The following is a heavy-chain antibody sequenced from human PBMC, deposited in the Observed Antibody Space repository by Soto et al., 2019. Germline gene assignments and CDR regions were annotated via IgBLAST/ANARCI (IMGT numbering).Heavy chain of an antibody. CDR3: ARHGSNWNYLGPFDY. Sequence: PGESLKISCKGSGYSFTSYWIGWVRQMPGKGLEWMGIIYPGDSDTRYSPSFQGQVTISADKSISTAYLQWSSLKASDTAMYYCARHGSNWNYLGPFDYRGQGTQVTVSS. J-gene: IGHJ4*02. D-gene: IGHD1-7*01. V-gene: IGHV5-51*01. CDR2: IYPGDSDT. CDR1: GYSFTSYW.